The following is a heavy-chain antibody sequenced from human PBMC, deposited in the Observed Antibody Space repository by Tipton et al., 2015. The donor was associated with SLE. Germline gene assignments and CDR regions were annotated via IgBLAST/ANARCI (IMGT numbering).Heavy chain of an antibody. CDR2: IYYSGST. CDR3: ARWFRGYDV. D-gene: IGHD3-10*01. Sequence: TLSLTCAVYGGSFGDDYWSWIRQPPGKGLEWIGYIYYSGSTNYNPSLKSRVTISVDRSKNQMSLKLSSVTAADTAVYYCARWFRGYDVWGQGTTVTVSS. V-gene: IGHV4-59*07. CDR1: GGSFGDDY. J-gene: IGHJ6*02.